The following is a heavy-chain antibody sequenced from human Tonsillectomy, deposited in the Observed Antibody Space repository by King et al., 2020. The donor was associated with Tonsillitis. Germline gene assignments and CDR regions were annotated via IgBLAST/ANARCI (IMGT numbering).Heavy chain of an antibody. CDR1: GGSISSGSYY. V-gene: IGHV4-61*02. CDR2: IYTSGST. CDR3: ARDRDDFWSGGSYYYMDV. D-gene: IGHD3-3*01. J-gene: IGHJ6*03. Sequence: QLQESGPGLVKPSQTLSLTCTVSGGSISSGSYYWSWIRQPAGKGLEWIGRIYTSGSTNYNPSLKSRVTMSVDTSKNQFSLKLSSVTAADTAVYYCARDRDDFWSGGSYYYMDVWGKGTTVTVSS.